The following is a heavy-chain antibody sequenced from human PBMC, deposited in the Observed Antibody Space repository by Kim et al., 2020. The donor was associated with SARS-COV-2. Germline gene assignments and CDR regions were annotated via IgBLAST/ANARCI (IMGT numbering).Heavy chain of an antibody. CDR1: GFTFSNAW. V-gene: IGHV3-15*01. J-gene: IGHJ4*02. CDR3: TTDLHDYGDLDY. D-gene: IGHD4-17*01. Sequence: GGSLRLSCAASGFTFSNAWMSWVRQAPGKGLEWVGRIKRKTDGGTTDYAAPVKGRFTISRDDSKKTLYLQMNSLKTEDTAVYYCTTDLHDYGDLDYWGKG. CDR2: IKRKTDGGTT.